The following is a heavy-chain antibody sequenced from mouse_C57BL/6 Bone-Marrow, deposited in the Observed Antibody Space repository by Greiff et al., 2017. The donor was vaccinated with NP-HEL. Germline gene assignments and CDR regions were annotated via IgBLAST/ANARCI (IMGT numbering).Heavy chain of an antibody. J-gene: IGHJ1*03. CDR1: DSEVFPIAY. V-gene: IGHV15-2*01. Sequence: VQLQQSGSELRSPGSSVKLSCKDFDSEVFPIAYMSWVRQKPGHGFEWIGGILPSIGRTIYGEKFEDKATLDADTLSNTAYLELNSLTSEDSAIYYCERQYYGSSFYWYFDVWGTGTTVTVSS. CDR2: ILPSIGRT. D-gene: IGHD1-1*01. CDR3: ERQYYGSSFYWYFDV.